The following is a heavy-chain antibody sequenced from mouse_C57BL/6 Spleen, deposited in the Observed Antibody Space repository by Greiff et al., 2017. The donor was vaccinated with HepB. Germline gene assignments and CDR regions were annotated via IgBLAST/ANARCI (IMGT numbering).Heavy chain of an antibody. D-gene: IGHD2-5*01. J-gene: IGHJ1*03. V-gene: IGHV2-9-1*01. CDR1: GFSLTSYA. CDR2: IWTGGGT. CDR3: ARNSNYSNYSYWYFDV. Sequence: QVQLQQSGPGLVAPSQSLSITCTVSGFSLTSYAISWVRQPPGKGLEWLGVIWTGGGTNYNSTLKSRLSISKDNSKSQVFLKMNSLQTDDTARYYCARNSNYSNYSYWYFDVWGTGTTVTVSS.